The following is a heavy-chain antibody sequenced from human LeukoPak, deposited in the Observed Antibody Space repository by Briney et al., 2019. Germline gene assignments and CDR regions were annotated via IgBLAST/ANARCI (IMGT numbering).Heavy chain of an antibody. V-gene: IGHV3-21*01. CDR3: VRGTGEGRY. CDR2: IDGGSTYK. Sequence: GSLRLSCAASGFNFNTYSMTWVRQAPGKGLEWVSSIDGGSTYKYYADSLKGRFIISRDNTKNSLFLQINSLRPEDTAVYFCVRGTGEGRYWGQGILVTVSS. CDR1: GFNFNTYS. J-gene: IGHJ4*02. D-gene: IGHD3/OR15-3a*01.